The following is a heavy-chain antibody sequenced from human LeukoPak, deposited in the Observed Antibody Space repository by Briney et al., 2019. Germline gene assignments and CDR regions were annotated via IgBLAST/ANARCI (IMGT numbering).Heavy chain of an antibody. CDR3: ARAGVTTFRGVITNFPFGY. CDR2: IKQDGSEK. Sequence: GGSLRLSCAASGFTFSSYWMSWVRQAPGKGLEWVANIKQDGSEKYYVDSVKGRFTISRDNAKNSLYLQMNSPRAEDTALYYCARAGVTTFRGVITNFPFGYWGQGTLVTVSS. J-gene: IGHJ4*02. CDR1: GFTFSSYW. D-gene: IGHD3-10*01. V-gene: IGHV3-7*01.